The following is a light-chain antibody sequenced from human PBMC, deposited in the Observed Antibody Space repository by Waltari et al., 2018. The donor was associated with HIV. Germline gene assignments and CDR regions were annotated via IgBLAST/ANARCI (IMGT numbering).Light chain of an antibody. V-gene: IGLV8-61*01. CDR2: STN. CDR3: VLYMGSGIGV. J-gene: IGLJ2*01. Sequence: QPVVTQEPSFSVSPGGTVTLTCSLSSGSVSTSYYPRWYQQTPGQAPRTLIYSTNPRSSGVPDRFSGSILGNKAALTITGAQADDESDYYCVLYMGSGIGVFGGGTKLTVL. CDR1: SGSVSTSYY.